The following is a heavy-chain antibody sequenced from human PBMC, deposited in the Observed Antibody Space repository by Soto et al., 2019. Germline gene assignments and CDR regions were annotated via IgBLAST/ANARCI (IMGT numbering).Heavy chain of an antibody. CDR1: GGTFSSYA. J-gene: IGHJ4*02. D-gene: IGHD6-19*01. V-gene: IGHV1-18*01. Sequence: ASVKVSCKASGGTFSSYAISWVRQAPGQGLEWMGWISAYNGNTNYAQKLQGRVTMTTDTSTITAYVELRSLRSDDTAVYYCARQPVAGTAFFDYWGQGTLVTVSS. CDR3: ARQPVAGTAFFDY. CDR2: ISAYNGNT.